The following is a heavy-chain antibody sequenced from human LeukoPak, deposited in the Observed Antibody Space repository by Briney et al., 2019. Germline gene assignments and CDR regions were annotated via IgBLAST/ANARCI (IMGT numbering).Heavy chain of an antibody. V-gene: IGHV1-69*04. CDR3: ASEPYLTHYYYGMDV. CDR1: GGTFSSYA. D-gene: IGHD2/OR15-2a*01. J-gene: IGHJ6*02. CDR2: IIPILGIA. Sequence: GASVKVSCKASGGTFSSYAISWVRQAPGQGLEWMGRIIPILGIANYAQKFQGRVTITADKSTSTAYMELSSLRSEDTAVYYCASEPYLTHYYYGMDVWGQGTTVTVSS.